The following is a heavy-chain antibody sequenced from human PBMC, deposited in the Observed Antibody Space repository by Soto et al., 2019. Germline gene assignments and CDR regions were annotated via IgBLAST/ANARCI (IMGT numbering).Heavy chain of an antibody. Sequence: PGESLKISCKGSGYSFTSYWIGWVRQMPGKGLEWMGIIYPGDSDTRYSPSFQGQVTISADKSISTAYLQWSSLKASDTAMYYCARLCDSSGYYLETLFDYWGQGTPVTVSS. V-gene: IGHV5-51*01. D-gene: IGHD3-22*01. CDR1: GYSFTSYW. J-gene: IGHJ4*02. CDR3: ARLCDSSGYYLETLFDY. CDR2: IYPGDSDT.